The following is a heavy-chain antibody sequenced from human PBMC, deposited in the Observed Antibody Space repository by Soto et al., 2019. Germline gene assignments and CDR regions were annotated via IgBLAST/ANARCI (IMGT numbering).Heavy chain of an antibody. Sequence: QVQLQQWGAGLLKPSETLSLTCAVYGGSFSGYYWSWIRRPPGKGLEWIGEINHSGSTNYNPSLKSRVTISVDTSKNQFSLKLSSVTAADTAVYYCARGVRDRDFDYWGQGTLVTVSS. CDR2: INHSGST. V-gene: IGHV4-34*01. D-gene: IGHD4-17*01. J-gene: IGHJ4*02. CDR3: ARGVRDRDFDY. CDR1: GGSFSGYY.